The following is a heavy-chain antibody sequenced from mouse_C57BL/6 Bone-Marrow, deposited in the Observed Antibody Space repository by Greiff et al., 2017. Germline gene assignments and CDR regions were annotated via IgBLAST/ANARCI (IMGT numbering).Heavy chain of an antibody. J-gene: IGHJ2*01. V-gene: IGHV1-64*01. Sequence: VQLQQPGAELVKPGASVKLSCKASGYTFTSYWMHWVKQRPGQGLEWIGMIHPSSGSTNYNEKFKSKATLTVDKSSSTAYMQLSSLTSEDSAVYYCARRGYGNYEGYFDYWGQGTTLTVSS. D-gene: IGHD2-10*02. CDR2: IHPSSGST. CDR3: ARRGYGNYEGYFDY. CDR1: GYTFTSYW.